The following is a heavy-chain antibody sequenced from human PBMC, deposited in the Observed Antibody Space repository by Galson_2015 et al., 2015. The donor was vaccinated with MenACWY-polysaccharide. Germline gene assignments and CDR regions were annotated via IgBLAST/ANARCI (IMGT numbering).Heavy chain of an antibody. CDR1: GYTFTSYD. CDR3: ARGRRDTAVAATAAVFLNY. D-gene: IGHD6-19*01. CDR2: MSPNTAKT. J-gene: IGHJ4*02. V-gene: IGHV1-8*01. Sequence: QSGAEVKKPGTSVKVSCKASGYTFTSYDINWVRQAAGQGLEWMGWMSPNTAKTGYAQKFQGRVTMTRNTSISTAYMELSSLTSEDTAVYYCARGRRDTAVAATAAVFLNYWGQGILVTVSS.